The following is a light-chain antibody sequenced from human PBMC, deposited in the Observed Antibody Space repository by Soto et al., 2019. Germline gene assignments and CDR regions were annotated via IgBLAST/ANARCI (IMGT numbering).Light chain of an antibody. V-gene: IGLV2-14*01. CDR1: SSDVGGYNY. CDR3: SAFTRSSTGL. J-gene: IGLJ3*02. Sequence: QSVLTQPASVSGSPGQSITISCTGTSSDVGGYNYVSWYQQHPGKAPKLMIYEVNNRPSGVSNRFSGSKSGNTASLTISGLQAEDEADYYCSAFTRSSTGLFGGGTKLTVL. CDR2: EVN.